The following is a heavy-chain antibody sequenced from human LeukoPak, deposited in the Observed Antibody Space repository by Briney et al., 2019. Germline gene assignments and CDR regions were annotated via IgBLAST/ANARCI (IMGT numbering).Heavy chain of an antibody. J-gene: IGHJ4*02. V-gene: IGHV3-13*01. D-gene: IGHD3-22*01. Sequence: GGSLRLSCVASGFTFSRYDMHWVRQDTGRGLEWVSAIGTAGDTYYPGSVKGRFTISRENAKNSLYLQMNSLRAEDTAVYYCARGAYYYEDWGQGTLVTVSS. CDR1: GFTFSRYD. CDR3: ARGAYYYED. CDR2: IGTAGDT.